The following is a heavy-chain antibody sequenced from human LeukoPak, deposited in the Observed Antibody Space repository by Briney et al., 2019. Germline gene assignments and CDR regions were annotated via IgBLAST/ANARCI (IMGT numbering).Heavy chain of an antibody. CDR1: GGSISSSSYY. J-gene: IGHJ6*02. CDR2: IYYSGST. Sequence: KSSETLSLTCTVSGGSISSSSYYWGWIRQPPGKGLEWIGSIYYSGSTYYNPSLKSRVTISVDTSKNQFSLKLSSVTAADTAVYYCARDQGEILLEFRYYYYGMDVWGQGTTVTVSS. CDR3: ARDQGEILLEFRYYYYGMDV. D-gene: IGHD3-3*01. V-gene: IGHV4-39*02.